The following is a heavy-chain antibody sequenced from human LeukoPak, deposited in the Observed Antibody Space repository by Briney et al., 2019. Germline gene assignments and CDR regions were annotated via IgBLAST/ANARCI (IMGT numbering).Heavy chain of an antibody. J-gene: IGHJ4*02. Sequence: PSETLSLTCTVSGGSVSRYYWSWIRQPPGKGLEWIGYVYDNGITSYNPSLKSRVTISADTSKNQFSLNLISVTAADTAVYFCARHPGIQLRVDNWGQGTLVTVSS. CDR3: ARHPGIQLRVDN. D-gene: IGHD5-18*01. V-gene: IGHV4-59*08. CDR2: VYDNGIT. CDR1: GGSVSRYY.